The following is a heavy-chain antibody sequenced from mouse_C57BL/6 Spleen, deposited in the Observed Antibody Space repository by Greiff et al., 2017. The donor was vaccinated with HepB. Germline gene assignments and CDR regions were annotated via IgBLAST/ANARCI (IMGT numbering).Heavy chain of an antibody. CDR2: IRLKSDNYAT. D-gene: IGHD1-1*01. CDR1: GFTFSNYW. J-gene: IGHJ1*03. V-gene: IGHV6-3*01. CDR3: TDYYYGSSWYFDV. Sequence: EVKLMESGGGLVQPGGSMKLSCVASGFTFSNYWMNWVRQSPEKGLEWVAQIRLKSDNYATHYAESVKGRFTISRDDSKSSVYLQMNNLRAEDTGIYYCTDYYYGSSWYFDVWGTGTTVTVSS.